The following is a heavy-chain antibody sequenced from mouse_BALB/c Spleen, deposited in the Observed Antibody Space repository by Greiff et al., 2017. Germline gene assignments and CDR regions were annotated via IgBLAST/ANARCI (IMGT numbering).Heavy chain of an antibody. CDR2: INPSTGYT. CDR1: GYTFTSYW. D-gene: IGHD2-4*01. Sequence: VKLMESGAELAKPGASVKMSCKASGYTFTSYWMHWVKQRPGQGLEWIGYINPSTGYTEYNQKFKDKATLTADKSSSTAYMQLSSLTSEDSAVYYCARSTMIGNFDYWGQGTTLTVSS. J-gene: IGHJ2*01. CDR3: ARSTMIGNFDY. V-gene: IGHV1-7*01.